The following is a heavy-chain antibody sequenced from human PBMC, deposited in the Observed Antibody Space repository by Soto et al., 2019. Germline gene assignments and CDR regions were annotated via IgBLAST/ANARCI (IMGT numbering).Heavy chain of an antibody. CDR2: VSHSGST. V-gene: IGHV4-31*03. Sequence: QVRLQESGPGLVKTSQTLSLNCTVSGGSISSDAYYWSWIRQHPGKGLEWIGYVSHSGSTYYNPSLKSRVIISVDTSKNHFSLSLTSVTAADTAVYYCAREYTYGSNFFDCWGQGALVTVSS. CDR3: AREYTYGSNFFDC. J-gene: IGHJ4*02. D-gene: IGHD5-18*01. CDR1: GGSISSDAYY.